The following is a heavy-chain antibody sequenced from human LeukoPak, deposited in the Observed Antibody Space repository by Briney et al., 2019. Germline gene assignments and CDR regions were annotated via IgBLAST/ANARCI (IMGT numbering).Heavy chain of an antibody. CDR1: GFTVSSNY. J-gene: IGHJ3*02. CDR2: IRCDGSNK. Sequence: PGGSLRLSCAASGFTVSSNYMSWVRQAPGQGLEWVAFIRCDGSNKYYADSVKGRFTMSRDNSKNTLYLQMNSLRAEDTAVYYCAKDPFNYSGYDWVIWGQGTMVTVSS. CDR3: AKDPFNYSGYDWVI. D-gene: IGHD5-12*01. V-gene: IGHV3-30*02.